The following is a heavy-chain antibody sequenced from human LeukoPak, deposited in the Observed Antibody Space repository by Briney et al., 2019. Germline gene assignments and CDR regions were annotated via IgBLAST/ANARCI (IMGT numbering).Heavy chain of an antibody. CDR2: IYYGGGT. Sequence: SETLSLTCTVSGGSISSHYCSWIRQPPGKGLEWIGYIYYGGGTNYNPSLKSRVTISVDTSKNQFSLKLSSVTAADTAVYYCARERRSGTLDYWGQGTLVTVSS. J-gene: IGHJ4*02. CDR3: ARERRSGTLDY. V-gene: IGHV4-59*11. CDR1: GGSISSHY. D-gene: IGHD2-15*01.